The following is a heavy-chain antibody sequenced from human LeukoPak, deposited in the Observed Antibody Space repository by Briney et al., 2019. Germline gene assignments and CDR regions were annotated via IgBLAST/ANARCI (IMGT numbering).Heavy chain of an antibody. CDR2: IRYDGSNK. D-gene: IGHD3-10*01. J-gene: IGHJ5*02. Sequence: PGGSLRLSCAASGFTFSSYAMHWVRQAPGKGLEWVAFIRYDGSNKYYADSVKGRFTISRDNSKNTLYLQMNSLRAEDTAVYYCAKDLSGYYGSGSYYPLAPPLHFDPWGQGTLVTVSS. CDR3: AKDLSGYYGSGSYYPLAPPLHFDP. CDR1: GFTFSSYA. V-gene: IGHV3-30*02.